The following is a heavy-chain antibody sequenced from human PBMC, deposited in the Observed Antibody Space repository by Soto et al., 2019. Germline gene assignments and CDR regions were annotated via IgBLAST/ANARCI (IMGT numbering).Heavy chain of an antibody. J-gene: IGHJ4*01. CDR2: IYHSGST. V-gene: IGHV4-38-2*02. Sequence: PSETLSLTCAVSGYSISSGYCWGWIRQPPGKGLEWIGSIYHSGSTYYNPSLKSRVTRSVDTSKNQFSLKLSSVTASYTALYYFATDLPSSRGSGHYWAPFDYWGHGTLVTVPQ. CDR1: GYSISSGYC. D-gene: IGHD3-3*01. CDR3: ATDLPSSRGSGHYWAPFDY.